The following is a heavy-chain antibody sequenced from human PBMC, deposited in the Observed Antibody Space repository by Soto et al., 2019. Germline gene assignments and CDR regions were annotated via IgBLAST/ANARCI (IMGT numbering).Heavy chain of an antibody. CDR3: AKGGRCSSTSCRIDY. Sequence: QVQLVESGGGVVQPGRSLRLSCAASGFTFSSYGMHWVRQAPGKGLEWVAVISYDGSNKYYADSVKGRFTISRDNSKYTLYVQMKSLRAGDRVVDYGAKGGRCSSTSCRIDYWGQGSLVTVSS. V-gene: IGHV3-30*18. D-gene: IGHD2-2*01. CDR1: GFTFSSYG. CDR2: ISYDGSNK. J-gene: IGHJ4*02.